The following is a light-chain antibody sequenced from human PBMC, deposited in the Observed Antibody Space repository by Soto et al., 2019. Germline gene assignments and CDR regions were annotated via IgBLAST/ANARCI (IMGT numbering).Light chain of an antibody. CDR3: LQHNNYPRT. V-gene: IGKV1-6*01. Sequence: AIQMTQSPSSLSASVGDRVTITCRASQDIGNDLGWYQQKPGKAPKLLIYAASSLQSGVPLRFSGSGSGTDFTLTISSLQPEDFAAYYCLQHNNYPRTFGQGTKVEIK. CDR1: QDIGND. J-gene: IGKJ1*01. CDR2: AAS.